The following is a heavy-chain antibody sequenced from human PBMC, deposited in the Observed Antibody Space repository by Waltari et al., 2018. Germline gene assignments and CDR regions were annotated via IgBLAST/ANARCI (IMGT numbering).Heavy chain of an antibody. V-gene: IGHV3-21*01. CDR2: ISSSSSYI. CDR3: ARDRRGDIVVVPAAMLLFDP. Sequence: EVQLVESGGGLVKPGGSLRLSGAAAGFTCSSSSMTWGRQAPGQGLEWVSSISSSSSYIYYADSVKGRFTISRDNAKNSLYLQMNSLRAEDTAVYYCARDRRGDIVVVPAAMLLFDPWGQGTLVTVSS. D-gene: IGHD2-2*01. CDR1: GFTCSSSS. J-gene: IGHJ5*02.